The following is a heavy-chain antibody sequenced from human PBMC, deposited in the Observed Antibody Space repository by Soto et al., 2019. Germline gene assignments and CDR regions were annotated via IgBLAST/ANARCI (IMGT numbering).Heavy chain of an antibody. CDR2: IYYSGST. J-gene: IGHJ5*02. D-gene: IGHD3-22*01. CDR1: GGSISSGNYY. V-gene: IGHV4-39*01. CDR3: ARQSFTMIALRFGGGWFDP. Sequence: PSETLSLTCTVSGGSISSGNYYWSWIRQPPGKGLEWIGNIYYSGSTYYNPSLKSRVTMSVDTSKNQFSLKLISVTAADTAVYYCARQSFTMIALRFGGGWFDPWGQGTLVTVS.